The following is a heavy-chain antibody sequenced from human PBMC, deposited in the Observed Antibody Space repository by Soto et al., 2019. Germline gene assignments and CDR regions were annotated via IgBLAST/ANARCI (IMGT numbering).Heavy chain of an antibody. D-gene: IGHD3-22*01. CDR1: GYTFSHHG. CDR2: ISILNGNA. CDR3: ARYSPITRILVMDY. V-gene: IGHV1-18*04. Sequence: QVQLVQSGPEVKKPGASVKVSCKASGYTFSHHGISWVRQAPGQGLEWMGWISILNGNANYAQKFQGRISLTADTSSSTAYMWVRCLRSDDTSVYYCARYSPITRILVMDYWGQGT. J-gene: IGHJ4*02.